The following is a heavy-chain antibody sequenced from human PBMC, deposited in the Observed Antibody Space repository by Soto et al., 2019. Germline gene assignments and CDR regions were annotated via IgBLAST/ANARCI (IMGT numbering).Heavy chain of an antibody. CDR3: ARVDPRGVAVVRDY. J-gene: IGHJ4*02. Sequence: SVKVSFKASGHTFASHGFSWVRQAPGQGLEWMGWISGFNGQTNYALKFQGRVTLTTDTSTSTAYMELRSLRSDDTAVYFCARVDPRGVAVVRDYWGQGTLVTVSS. V-gene: IGHV1-18*01. D-gene: IGHD3-10*01. CDR2: ISGFNGQT. CDR1: GHTFASHG.